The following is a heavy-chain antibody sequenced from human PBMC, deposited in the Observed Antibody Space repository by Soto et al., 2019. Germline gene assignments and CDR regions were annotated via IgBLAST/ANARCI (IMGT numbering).Heavy chain of an antibody. J-gene: IGHJ4*02. CDR3: ARPGAAGSIDF. D-gene: IGHD6-13*01. V-gene: IGHV4-39*01. CDR1: GGSTSSNSYY. Sequence: GGSTSSNSYYGGWIRQPPGKGLEWIGSISYSGSTYYNPSLNSRVTISLDTSKSQFSLKLNSVTAADTAVYYCARPGAAGSIDFWGQGTLVTVSS. CDR2: ISYSGST.